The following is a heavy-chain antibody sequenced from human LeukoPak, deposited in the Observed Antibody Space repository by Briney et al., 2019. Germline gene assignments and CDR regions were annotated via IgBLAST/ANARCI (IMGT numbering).Heavy chain of an antibody. D-gene: IGHD2-21*02. CDR3: AMGVVTPPPSMDV. Sequence: SVKVSCKASGGTFSSYAISWVRQAPGQGLEWMGGIIPIFGTANYAQKFQGRVTITTDESTSTAYMGLSSLRSEDTAVYYCAMGVVTPPPSMDVWGKGTTVTVSS. CDR1: GGTFSSYA. V-gene: IGHV1-69*05. J-gene: IGHJ6*04. CDR2: IIPIFGTA.